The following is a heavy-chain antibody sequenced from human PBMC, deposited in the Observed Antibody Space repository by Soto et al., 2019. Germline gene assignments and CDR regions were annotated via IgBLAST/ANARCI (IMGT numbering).Heavy chain of an antibody. J-gene: IGHJ4*02. CDR1: GFTFSSYG. D-gene: IGHD3-3*01. CDR3: ARDRGRSSDFWSGYCYY. V-gene: IGHV3-33*01. Sequence: PGGSLRLSCAASGFTFSSYGMHWVRPAPGKGLEWVAVIWYDGSNKYYADSVKGRFTISRDNSKNTLYLQMNSLRAEDTAVYYCARDRGRSSDFWSGYCYYWGQGTLVTVSS. CDR2: IWYDGSNK.